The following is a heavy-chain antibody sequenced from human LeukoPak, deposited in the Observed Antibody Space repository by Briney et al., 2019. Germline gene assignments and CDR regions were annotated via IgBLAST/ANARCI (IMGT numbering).Heavy chain of an antibody. D-gene: IGHD3-3*01. J-gene: IGHJ6*02. CDR3: ARFSRGYDFYGMDV. CDR1: GGSISSGGYY. Sequence: PSQTLSLTCTVSGGSISSGGYYWSWIRQHPGKGLEWIGYIYYRGSTYYNPSLKSRVTISVDTSKNQFSLKLSSVTAADTAVYYCARFSRGYDFYGMDVWGQGTTVTVSS. CDR2: IYYRGST. V-gene: IGHV4-31*03.